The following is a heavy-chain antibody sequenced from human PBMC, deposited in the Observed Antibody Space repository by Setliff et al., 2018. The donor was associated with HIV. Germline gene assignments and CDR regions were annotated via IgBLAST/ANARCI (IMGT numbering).Heavy chain of an antibody. Sequence: SVKVSCKASGGTFSSYAISWVRQAPGQGLEWMGGIIPIFGTADYAQKFQGRVTITTDESTSTAYMELSSLRSEDTAVYYCVKFPVFKWFGARQGWFDLWGQGTQVTVSS. CDR3: VKFPVFKWFGARQGWFDL. J-gene: IGHJ5*02. CDR2: IIPIFGTA. D-gene: IGHD3-10*01. CDR1: GGTFSSYA. V-gene: IGHV1-69*05.